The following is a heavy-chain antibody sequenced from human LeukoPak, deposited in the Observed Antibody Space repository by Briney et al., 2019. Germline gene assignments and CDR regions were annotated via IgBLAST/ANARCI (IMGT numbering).Heavy chain of an antibody. D-gene: IGHD3-16*01. CDR1: GFTFSSYW. J-gene: IGHJ6*02. CDR2: INHNGNVN. V-gene: IGHV3-7*03. CDR3: ARGGGVDV. Sequence: PGGSLRLSCAASGFTFSSYWMNWARQAPGKGLEWVASINHNGNVNYYVDSVKGRFTISRDNAKNSLYLQMSNLRAEDTAVYFCARGGGVDVWGQGATVTVS.